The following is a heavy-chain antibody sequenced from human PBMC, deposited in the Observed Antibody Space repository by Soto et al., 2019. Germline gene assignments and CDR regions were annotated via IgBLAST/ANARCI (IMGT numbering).Heavy chain of an antibody. Sequence: SETLSLTCAVYGGSFSGYYWSWIRQPPGKGLEWIGEINHSGSTNYNPSLKSRVTISVDTSKNQFSLKLSSVTAADTAVYYCASSRWGVATLWGQGTLVTAPQ. D-gene: IGHD5-12*01. CDR1: GGSFSGYY. CDR3: ASSRWGVATL. V-gene: IGHV4-34*01. J-gene: IGHJ4*02. CDR2: INHSGST.